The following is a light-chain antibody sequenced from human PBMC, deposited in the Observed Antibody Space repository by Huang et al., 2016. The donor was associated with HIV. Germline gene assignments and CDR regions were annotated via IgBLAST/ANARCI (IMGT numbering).Light chain of an antibody. V-gene: IGKV3-15*01. J-gene: IGKJ3*01. CDR3: QQYNNWPPAT. CDR1: QSVSSN. Sequence: EIVMTQSPATLSVSPGERATLSCRASQSVSSNLAWYQQKPGQAPRLLIYGASTRATGIPARLSGRGSGTEFTLTISSLQSEDFAVYYCQQYNNWPPATFGPGTKVDIK. CDR2: GAS.